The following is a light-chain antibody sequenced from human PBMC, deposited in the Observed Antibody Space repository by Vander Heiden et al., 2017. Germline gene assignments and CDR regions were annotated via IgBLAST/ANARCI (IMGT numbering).Light chain of an antibody. V-gene: IGKV1-27*01. J-gene: IGKJ4*01. CDR1: QRISNY. CDR3: QKYNSAHPLT. Sequence: DTQMTQSTSSLSASVGHRVTITCRASQRISNYLAWYQQKPGKVPKILIYAASTWQSGVPSRFSGGGSGATDTIPISSLQPEDDAAYYCQKYNSAHPLTFGGGTKVEIK. CDR2: AAS.